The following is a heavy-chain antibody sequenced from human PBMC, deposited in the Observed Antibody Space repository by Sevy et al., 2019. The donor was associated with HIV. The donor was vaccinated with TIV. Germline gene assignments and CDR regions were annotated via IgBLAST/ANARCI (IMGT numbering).Heavy chain of an antibody. Sequence: SETLSLTCTVSGGSISSYCWSWIRQPAGKGLEWIGRIYASGSTNYNPSLKSRVTMSVDTSKNQFSLKLSSVTAADTAVYYCARDHSSSWYESHYYYYYYMDVWGKGTTVTVSS. CDR3: ARDHSSSWYESHYYYYYYMDV. D-gene: IGHD6-13*01. CDR2: IYASGST. J-gene: IGHJ6*03. V-gene: IGHV4-4*07. CDR1: GGSISSYC.